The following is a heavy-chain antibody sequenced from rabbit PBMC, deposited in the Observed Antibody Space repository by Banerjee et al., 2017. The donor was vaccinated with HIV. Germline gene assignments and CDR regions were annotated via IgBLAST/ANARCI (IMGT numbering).Heavy chain of an antibody. CDR3: ARDPGGSMDL. CDR1: GFSFNNNYV. V-gene: IGHV1S40*01. J-gene: IGHJ4*01. D-gene: IGHD2-1*01. CDR2: INTSSGNT. Sequence: QSLEESGGDLVKPEGSLTLTCTASGFSFNNNYVMCWVRQAPGKGLEWIACINTSSGNTVYASWVNGRFTISKTSSTTVTLQMTSLTGADTATYFCARDPGGSMDLWGQGTLVTVS.